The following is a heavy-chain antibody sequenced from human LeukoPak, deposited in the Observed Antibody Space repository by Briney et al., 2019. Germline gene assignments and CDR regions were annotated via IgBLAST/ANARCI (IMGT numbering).Heavy chain of an antibody. Sequence: GGPLRLSCAASGSTFSSYGIHWVRQAPGKGLEWVSGISWNSGSIGYADSVKGRFTISRDNAKNSLYLQMNSLRAEDMALYYCAKFDSSGAFDIWGQGTMVTVSS. CDR2: ISWNSGSI. CDR1: GSTFSSYG. J-gene: IGHJ3*02. D-gene: IGHD3-22*01. V-gene: IGHV3-9*03. CDR3: AKFDSSGAFDI.